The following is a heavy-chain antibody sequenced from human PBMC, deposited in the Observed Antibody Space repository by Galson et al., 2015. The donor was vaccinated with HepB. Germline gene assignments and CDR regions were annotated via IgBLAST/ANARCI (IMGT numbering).Heavy chain of an antibody. V-gene: IGHV5-10-1*01. Sequence: QSGAEVKKPGESLRISCKGSGYSFTSYWISWVRQMPGKGLEWMGRIDPSDSYTNYSPSFQGHVTISADKSISTAYLQWSSLKASDTAMYYCARHYDYYDSSGPVDYWGQGTLVTVSS. J-gene: IGHJ4*02. D-gene: IGHD3-22*01. CDR2: IDPSDSYT. CDR1: GYSFTSYW. CDR3: ARHYDYYDSSGPVDY.